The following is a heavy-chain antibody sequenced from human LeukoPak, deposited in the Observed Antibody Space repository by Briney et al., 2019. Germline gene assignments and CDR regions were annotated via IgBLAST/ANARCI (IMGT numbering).Heavy chain of an antibody. CDR2: INPNSGGT. V-gene: IGHV1-2*02. Sequence: ASVKVSCKASGYTFTSYYMHWVRQAPGQGLEWMGWINPNSGGTNYAQKFQGRVTMTRDTSISTAYMELRRLRSDDTAVYYCARGSDDFCSGYSPSYWGQGTLVTVSS. J-gene: IGHJ4*02. CDR3: ARGSDDFCSGYSPSY. D-gene: IGHD3-3*01. CDR1: GYTFTSYY.